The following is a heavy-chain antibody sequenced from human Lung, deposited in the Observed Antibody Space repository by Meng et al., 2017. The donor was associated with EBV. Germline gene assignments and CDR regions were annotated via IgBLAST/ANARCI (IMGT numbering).Heavy chain of an antibody. CDR3: ARVEVGITSGDY. Sequence: GHVLQHWGEVKQPGALVKVPCKTSGYTFTNEGITWVRQATGQGLEWMGWISAYNGNTNYAQTLQGRVTMTTDKSTSTAYMELGSLRSDDTAVYYCARVEVGITSGDYWGQGTLVTVSS. CDR2: ISAYNGNT. CDR1: GYTFTNEG. J-gene: IGHJ4*02. D-gene: IGHD1-26*01. V-gene: IGHV1-18*01.